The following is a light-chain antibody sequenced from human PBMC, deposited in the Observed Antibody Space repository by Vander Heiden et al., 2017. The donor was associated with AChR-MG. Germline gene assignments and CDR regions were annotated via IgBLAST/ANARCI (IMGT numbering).Light chain of an antibody. CDR2: QDT. CDR3: QAWDRNSEEV. V-gene: IGLV3-1*01. CDR1: TLGEKY. J-gene: IGLJ3*02. Sequence: SHELTQPPSVSVSPGQTASITCSGDTLGEKYVCWYQQKSGQSPLLVIYQDTKRPSGIPERFSGSNSGNTATLTISGTQATDEADYYCQAWDRNSEEVFGGGTKLTGL.